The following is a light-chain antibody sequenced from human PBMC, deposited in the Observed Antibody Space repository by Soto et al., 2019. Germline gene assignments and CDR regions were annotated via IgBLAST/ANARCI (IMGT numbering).Light chain of an antibody. Sequence: QSVLTHPPAVSGAPGQRVTISCTGSSSNIGAGYDVHWYQQLPGTAPKRLIYGNSNRPSGVPDRFSGSKSGTSASLAITGLQAEDEADYYCQSYDSSLRYVFGTGTKLTV. J-gene: IGLJ1*01. V-gene: IGLV1-40*01. CDR2: GNS. CDR1: SSNIGAGYD. CDR3: QSYDSSLRYV.